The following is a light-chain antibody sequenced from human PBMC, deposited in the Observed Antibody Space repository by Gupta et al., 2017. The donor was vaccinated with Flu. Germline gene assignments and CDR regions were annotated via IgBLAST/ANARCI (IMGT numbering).Light chain of an antibody. J-gene: IGKJ1*01. CDR1: QSVRSGY. CDR2: GAS. Sequence: EIVLTQSPGTLSLSPGERVTLSCRASQSVRSGYLAWYQQKPGQALRLLIYGASTRATDIPDRFSGSGSGTDFTLTISRREPEDFAMYYWQQDCRSRTFGQGTKLEIK. CDR3: QQDCRSRT. V-gene: IGKV3-20*01.